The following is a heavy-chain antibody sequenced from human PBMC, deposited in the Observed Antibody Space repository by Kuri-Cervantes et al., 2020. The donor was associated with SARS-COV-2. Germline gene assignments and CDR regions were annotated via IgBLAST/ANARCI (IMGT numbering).Heavy chain of an antibody. CDR1: GFTFSSYA. Sequence: GGSLRLSCAASGFTFSSYAMSWVRQAPGKGLEWVSGISAITSSTYYADSVKGRFTISRDNSKSTMYLQMNSLRAEDTAVYYCAIPRNDYYDSSGPFLSWGQGTLVTVSS. V-gene: IGHV3-23*01. D-gene: IGHD3-22*01. CDR2: ISAITSST. CDR3: AIPRNDYYDSSGPFLS. J-gene: IGHJ5*02.